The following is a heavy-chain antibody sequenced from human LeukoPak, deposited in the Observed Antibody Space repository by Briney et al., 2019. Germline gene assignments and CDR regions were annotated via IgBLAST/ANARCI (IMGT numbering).Heavy chain of an antibody. CDR3: ARHVQYYYDSSGYPSIRFDY. J-gene: IGHJ4*02. V-gene: IGHV4-39*01. CDR2: IYYSGST. D-gene: IGHD3-22*01. Sequence: PSETLSLTCTVSGDSISSRTYYWGWIRQPPGKGLEWIASIYYSGSTSYNPSLKSRVTISVDTSKNQFSLKLSSVTAADTAVYYCARHVQYYYDSSGYPSIRFDYWGQGTLVTVSS. CDR1: GDSISSRTYY.